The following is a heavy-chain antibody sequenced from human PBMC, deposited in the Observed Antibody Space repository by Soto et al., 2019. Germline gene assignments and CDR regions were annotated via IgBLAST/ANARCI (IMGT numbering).Heavy chain of an antibody. CDR2: ISGYNGNT. CDR3: ARTTDFYYYAMDV. V-gene: IGHV1-18*01. J-gene: IGHJ6*02. CDR1: GYTFTSFG. Sequence: QVQLVQSGADVKKPGASVKVSCKASGYTFTSFGINWVRLAPGQGLEWMGWISGYNGNTNYAQNLQDRVTMTRDTSTSTAYMELRSLRSDDTAVYYCARTTDFYYYAMDVWGQGTTVTVSS.